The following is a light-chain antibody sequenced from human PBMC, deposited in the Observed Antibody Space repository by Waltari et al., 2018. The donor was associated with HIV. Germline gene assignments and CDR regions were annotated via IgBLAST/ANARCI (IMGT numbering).Light chain of an antibody. Sequence: TQTHVSLSVTPGQSASISCKSSQSLLHSDGKTYLYWYMQKSGQSPRLLVYEVSNRFSGVSDRFTGSGAGTDFTLKITRVEPGDVGVYYCMQSLLVKYSFGQGTRLEL. CDR1: QSLLHSDGKTY. V-gene: IGKV2D-29*02. J-gene: IGKJ2*01. CDR2: EVS. CDR3: MQSLLVKYS.